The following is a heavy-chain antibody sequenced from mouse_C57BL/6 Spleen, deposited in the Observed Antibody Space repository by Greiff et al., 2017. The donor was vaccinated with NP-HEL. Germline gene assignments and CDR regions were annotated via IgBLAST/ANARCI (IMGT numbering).Heavy chain of an antibody. CDR1: GFTFSSYA. CDR3: TRVDGYYDYAMDY. J-gene: IGHJ4*01. CDR2: ISSGGDYI. V-gene: IGHV5-9-1*02. D-gene: IGHD2-3*01. Sequence: EVMLVESGEGLVKPGGSLKLSCAASGFTFSSYAMSWVRQTPEKRLEWVAYISSGGDYIYYADTVKGRFTISRDNARNTLYLQMSSLKSEDTAMYYCTRVDGYYDYAMDYWGQGTSVTVSS.